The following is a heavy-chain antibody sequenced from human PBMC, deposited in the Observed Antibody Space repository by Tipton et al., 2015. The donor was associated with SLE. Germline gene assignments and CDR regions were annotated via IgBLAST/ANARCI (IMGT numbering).Heavy chain of an antibody. V-gene: IGHV3-48*03. D-gene: IGHD2-21*01. CDR3: ARGPCTGDKCPGYFDH. J-gene: IGHJ4*03. CDR2: ISSSGRII. Sequence: GSLRLSCAASGFTFSSYILKCVRQAPGKGLEWISQISSSGRIISYAESVKGRFTISRDNAKNSMYLQMNSLRAEGTATYYCARGPCTGDKCPGYFDHWGLGTLVTVSS. CDR1: GFTFSSYI.